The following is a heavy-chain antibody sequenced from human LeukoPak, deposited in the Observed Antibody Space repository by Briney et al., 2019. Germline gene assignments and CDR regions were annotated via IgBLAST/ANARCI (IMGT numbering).Heavy chain of an antibody. Sequence: SETLSLTCTVSGGSISSYYWSWIRQPPGKGQEWIGYIYYSGSTNYNPPLKSRVTISVDTSKNQFSLKLSSVTAADTAVYYCARHTPENRRNGMDVWGQGTTVTVSS. CDR1: GGSISSYY. D-gene: IGHD2/OR15-2a*01. CDR2: IYYSGST. V-gene: IGHV4-59*08. CDR3: ARHTPENRRNGMDV. J-gene: IGHJ6*02.